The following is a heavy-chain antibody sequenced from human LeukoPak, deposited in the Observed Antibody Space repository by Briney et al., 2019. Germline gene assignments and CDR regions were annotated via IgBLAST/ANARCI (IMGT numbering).Heavy chain of an antibody. CDR2: INPKSDYT. CDR1: GYTFTDYY. Sequence: ASVKVSCKASGYTFTDYYMHWVRQTPGQGLECMGWINPKSDYTNYAQKFQGRVTMTRDTSISTAYMELSRLRSDDTAVYYCARVKGIYGDYGEIDYWGQGTLVTVPS. D-gene: IGHD4-17*01. V-gene: IGHV1-2*02. CDR3: ARVKGIYGDYGEIDY. J-gene: IGHJ4*02.